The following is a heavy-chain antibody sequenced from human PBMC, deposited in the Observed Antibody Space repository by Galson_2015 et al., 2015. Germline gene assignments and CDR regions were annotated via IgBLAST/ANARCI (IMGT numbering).Heavy chain of an antibody. V-gene: IGHV4-59*01. D-gene: IGHD6-19*01. Sequence: LSLTCTVSGGPISSYYWSWIRQPPGKGLEWIGNIYYSGSTHYNPSLKSRVTISVDTSKNQFSLKLSSVTAADTAVYYCVRGPGIAVAGTNSYYFDYWGQGTLVTVSS. CDR3: VRGPGIAVAGTNSYYFDY. J-gene: IGHJ4*02. CDR2: IYYSGST. CDR1: GGPISSYY.